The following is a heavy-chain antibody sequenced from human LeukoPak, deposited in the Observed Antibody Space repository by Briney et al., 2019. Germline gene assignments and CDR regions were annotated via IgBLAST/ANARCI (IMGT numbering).Heavy chain of an antibody. CDR1: GGSISSSSYY. J-gene: IGHJ4*02. D-gene: IGHD1-1*01. CDR3: ARLWRAAIDY. Sequence: SETLSLTCTVASGGSISSSSYYWGWIRRPPGKGLEWIGSFYYSGSTYYNPSLKSRVTISADTSKNQFSLKLSSVTAADTAVYYCARLWRAAIDYGGQGILVIVSS. V-gene: IGHV4-39*01. CDR2: FYYSGST.